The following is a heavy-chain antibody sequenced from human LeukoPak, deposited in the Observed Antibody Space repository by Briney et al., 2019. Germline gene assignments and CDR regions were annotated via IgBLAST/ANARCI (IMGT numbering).Heavy chain of an antibody. CDR1: GFSLSTSGMR. CDR3: ARIVGYSSSWSLDY. Sequence: SGPTLVNPTQTLTLTCTFSGFSLSTSGMRVSWIRQPPGKALEWLARIDWDDDKFYSTSLKTRLTISKDTSKNQVVLTMTNMDPVDTATYYCARIVGYSSSWSLDYWGQGTLVTVSS. V-gene: IGHV2-70*04. J-gene: IGHJ4*02. D-gene: IGHD6-13*01. CDR2: IDWDDDK.